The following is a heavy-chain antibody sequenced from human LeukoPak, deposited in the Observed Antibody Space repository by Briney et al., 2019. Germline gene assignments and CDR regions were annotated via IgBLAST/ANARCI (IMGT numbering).Heavy chain of an antibody. Sequence: KPSETLSLTCTVSGNSISSYYWSWIRQPPGKGLEWIGYIYYSGSTNYNPSLKSRVTISVDTSKNQFSLKLSSVTAADTAVYYCARAGVDDFWSGYHYYFDYWGQGTLVTVSS. J-gene: IGHJ4*02. V-gene: IGHV4-59*01. CDR3: ARAGVDDFWSGYHYYFDY. D-gene: IGHD3-3*01. CDR2: IYYSGST. CDR1: GNSISSYY.